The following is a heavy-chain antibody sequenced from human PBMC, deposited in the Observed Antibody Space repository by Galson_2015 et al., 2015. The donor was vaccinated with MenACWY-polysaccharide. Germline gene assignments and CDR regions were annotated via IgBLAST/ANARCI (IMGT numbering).Heavy chain of an antibody. D-gene: IGHD3-9*01. J-gene: IGHJ4*02. CDR3: AKDTTSAFTGLLEQ. V-gene: IGHV3-30*02. CDR1: GFRFSTYA. CDR2: IRHDGGYR. Sequence: SLRLSCAASGFRFSTYAAVTWVRQAPGKGLEWVAFIRHDGGYRYYADSVGGQFTISRDNSRNTAFLQMSSLKTADTAVYYCAKDTTSAFTGLLEQWGQGTLVTVST.